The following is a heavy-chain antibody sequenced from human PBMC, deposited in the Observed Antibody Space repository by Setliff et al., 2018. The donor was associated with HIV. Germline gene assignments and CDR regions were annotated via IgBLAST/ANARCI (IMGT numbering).Heavy chain of an antibody. CDR2: INPGDSDT. CDR1: GYSFTTYW. J-gene: IGHJ4*02. Sequence: PGESLKISCKTSGYSFTTYWIGWVRQMPGKGLEWMGIINPGDSDTRYSPSFQGQVTISADKSISTAYLQWSSLKASDTAMYYCARSSARYYNILTGWLNADDYWGQGTLVTVS. CDR3: ARSSARYYNILTGWLNADDY. D-gene: IGHD3-9*01. V-gene: IGHV5-51*01.